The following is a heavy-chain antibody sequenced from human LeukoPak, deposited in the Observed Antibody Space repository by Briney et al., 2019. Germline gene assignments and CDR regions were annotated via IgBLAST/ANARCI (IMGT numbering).Heavy chain of an antibody. CDR1: GGSISSYY. CDR2: IYTSGST. CDR3: ARQNYDFWSGYGSRGPFDY. Sequence: PSETLSLTCTVSGGSISSYYWSWIRQPAGKGLEWIGRIYTSGSTNYNPSLKSRVTMSVDTSKNQFSLKLSSVTAADAAVYYCARQNYDFWSGYGSRGPFDYWGQGTLVTVSS. D-gene: IGHD3-3*01. V-gene: IGHV4-4*07. J-gene: IGHJ4*02.